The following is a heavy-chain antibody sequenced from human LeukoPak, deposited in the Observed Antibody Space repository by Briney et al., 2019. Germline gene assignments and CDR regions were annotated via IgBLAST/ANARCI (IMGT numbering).Heavy chain of an antibody. J-gene: IGHJ6*03. V-gene: IGHV3-11*04. CDR2: ISSSGNTI. CDR1: GFTFSDYY. D-gene: IGHD5-24*01. CDR3: ARALWGYNLIDYYYYYMDV. Sequence: GGSLRLSCAASGFTFSDYYMSWIRQAPGKGLEWVSYISSSGNTIYYADSVRGRFTISRDNAKNSLYLQMNSLRAEDPAVYYCARALWGYNLIDYYYYYMDVWGKGTTVTVSS.